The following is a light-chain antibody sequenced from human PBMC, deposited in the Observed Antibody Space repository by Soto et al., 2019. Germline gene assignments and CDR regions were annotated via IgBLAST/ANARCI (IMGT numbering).Light chain of an antibody. CDR3: QQYNSYSRGI. CDR1: QSISSW. J-gene: IGKJ4*01. CDR2: KAS. V-gene: IGKV1-5*03. Sequence: DIQMTQSPSTLSASVGDRVTITCRASQSISSWLAWYQQKPGKAPKLLIYKASSLESGVPSRFSGSGSGTEFTLTISSLQPDDFATYYCQQYNSYSRGIFGGGTKVEIK.